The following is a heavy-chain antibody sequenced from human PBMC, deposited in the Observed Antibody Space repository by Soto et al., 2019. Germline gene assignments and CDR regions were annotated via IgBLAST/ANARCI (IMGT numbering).Heavy chain of an antibody. CDR3: ARVGMITFGGVIVKPFDY. V-gene: IGHV1-18*01. CDR1: GYTFTSYG. D-gene: IGHD3-16*02. CDR2: ISAYNGNT. J-gene: IGHJ4*02. Sequence: QVQLVQSGAEVKKPGASVKVSCKASGYTFTSYGISWVRQAPGQGLEWMGWISAYNGNTNYAQKLQGRVTMTTDTPTSTAYMELRSLRSDDTAVYYCARVGMITFGGVIVKPFDYWGQGTLVTVSS.